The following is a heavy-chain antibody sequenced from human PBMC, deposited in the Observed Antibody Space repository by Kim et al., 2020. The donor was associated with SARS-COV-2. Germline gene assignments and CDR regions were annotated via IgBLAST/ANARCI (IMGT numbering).Heavy chain of an antibody. CDR3: ARRGYLEWLTFDI. D-gene: IGHD3-3*01. Sequence: YYNPSLKTRVTITNDTSKNQFSLRLTSVTAADTAFYYCARRGYLEWLTFDIRGQGALVTVSS. J-gene: IGHJ4*02. V-gene: IGHV4-39*01.